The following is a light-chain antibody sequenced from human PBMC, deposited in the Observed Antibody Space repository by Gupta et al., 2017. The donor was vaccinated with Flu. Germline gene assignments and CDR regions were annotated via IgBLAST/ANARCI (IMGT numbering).Light chain of an antibody. CDR3: AAWDDSLKGLEV. V-gene: IGLV1-44*01. J-gene: IGLJ1*01. Sequence: QSVLPQPPSASVTPGPRVTISCSGSSSNIGSNTVNWYQQLPGTAPKLLIYSKNQRPSGGPDRFSGSNSGTSASLAITGLQSEDEAEYYCAAWDDSLKGLEVFGTGTKVTVL. CDR2: SKN. CDR1: SSNIGSNT.